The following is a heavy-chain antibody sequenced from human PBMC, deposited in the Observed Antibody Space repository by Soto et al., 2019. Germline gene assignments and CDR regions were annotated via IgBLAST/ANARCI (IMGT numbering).Heavy chain of an antibody. CDR2: IYYRGST. J-gene: IGHJ4*02. V-gene: IGHV4-39*07. CDR1: GDSISSSRYY. D-gene: IGHD2-15*01. Sequence: SETLSLTCTVSGDSISSSRYYWGWVRQPPGKGLEWIGSIYYRGSTYYSPSLKSRVTISVDTSKNQFSLKLSSVTAADTAVYYCARGGGGSDKRYYFDYWGQGTLVTVSS. CDR3: ARGGGGSDKRYYFDY.